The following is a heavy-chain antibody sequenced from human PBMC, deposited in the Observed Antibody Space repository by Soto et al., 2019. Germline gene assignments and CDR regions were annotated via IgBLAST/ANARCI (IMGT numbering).Heavy chain of an antibody. CDR2: ISAYNGDT. CDR3: ARLKEDGYNQAY. J-gene: IGHJ4*02. CDR1: GYTFSSYA. D-gene: IGHD5-12*01. V-gene: IGHV1-18*01. Sequence: QVQLVQSGPEVKKPGASVKVSCKASGYTFSSYAISWVRQTPGQRLEWMGWISAYNGDTRYAQKFQDRVTMTTDTSTSTAYMELRRLTSDDTAVYYCARLKEDGYNQAYWGQGTLVTVSS.